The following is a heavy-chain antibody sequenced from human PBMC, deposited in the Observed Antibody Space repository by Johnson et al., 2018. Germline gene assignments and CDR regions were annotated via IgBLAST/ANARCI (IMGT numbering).Heavy chain of an antibody. V-gene: IGHV3-30-3*01. CDR2: ISYDGINK. CDR3: ARDFAAALRYYYYMDV. CDR1: GFTFSSYA. Sequence: QEQLVESGGGVVEHGMTLRLSCAASGFTFSSYAMHWVRQAPGKGLEWVAVISYDGINKYYADSVKGRFTIYRDNSKNTLYLQMNSLRAGDTAVYYCARDFAAALRYYYYMDVWGKGTTVTVSS. J-gene: IGHJ6*03. D-gene: IGHD6-13*01.